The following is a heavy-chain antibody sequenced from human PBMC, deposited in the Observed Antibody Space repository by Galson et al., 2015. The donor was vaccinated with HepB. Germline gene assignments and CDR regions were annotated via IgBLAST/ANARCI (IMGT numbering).Heavy chain of an antibody. D-gene: IGHD1-26*01. J-gene: IGHJ3*02. Sequence: SLRLSCAASGFTVNSKHMTWVRQAPGKGLEWVSAIHIDGRTYFADSVGGRFTISRDNSRNTLYLQMNSLRADDTAVYYCARGGGHDAFDIWGQGTMVTVSS. CDR1: GFTVNSKH. CDR2: IHIDGRT. V-gene: IGHV3-53*01. CDR3: ARGGGHDAFDI.